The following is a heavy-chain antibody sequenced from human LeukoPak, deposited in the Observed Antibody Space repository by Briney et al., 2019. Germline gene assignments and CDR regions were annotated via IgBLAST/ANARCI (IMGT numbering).Heavy chain of an antibody. CDR3: ARGVQVYGMDV. J-gene: IGHJ6*02. Sequence: GGSLRLSCAASGFTFSSYGMSWVRQAPGKGLEWVSVIYSGGSTYYADSVKGRFTISRDNSKNTLYLQMNSLRAEDTAVYYCARGVQVYGMDVWGQGTTVTVSS. D-gene: IGHD3-10*01. CDR1: GFTFSSYG. V-gene: IGHV3-66*01. CDR2: IYSGGST.